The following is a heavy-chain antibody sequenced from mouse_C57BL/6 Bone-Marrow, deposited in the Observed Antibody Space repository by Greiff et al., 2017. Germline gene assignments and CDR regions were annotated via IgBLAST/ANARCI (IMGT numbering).Heavy chain of an antibody. Sequence: QVQLQQSGPELVKPGASVKISCKASGYSFSSYYIHWVKQRPGQGLEWIGWIYPGSGNTKYNEKFKGKATLTADTSSSTAYMQLSSLTSEDSAVYYCAREVITTVVRRYFDYWGQGTTLTVSS. CDR2: IYPGSGNT. J-gene: IGHJ2*01. D-gene: IGHD1-1*01. V-gene: IGHV1-66*01. CDR1: GYSFSSYY. CDR3: AREVITTVVRRYFDY.